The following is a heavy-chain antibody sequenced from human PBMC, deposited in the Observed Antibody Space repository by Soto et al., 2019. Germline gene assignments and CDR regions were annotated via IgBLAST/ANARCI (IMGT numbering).Heavy chain of an antibody. CDR1: GGTFXSYA. CDR3: ARATVTTYYYYYGMDV. D-gene: IGHD4-17*01. V-gene: IGHV1-69*13. J-gene: IGHJ6*02. CDR2: IIPIFGTA. Sequence: GASVKVSCKASGGTFXSYAISWVRQAPGQGLEWMGGIIPIFGTANYAQKFQGRVTITADESTSTAYMELSSLRSEDTAVYYCARATVTTYYYYYGMDVWGQGTTVTVSS.